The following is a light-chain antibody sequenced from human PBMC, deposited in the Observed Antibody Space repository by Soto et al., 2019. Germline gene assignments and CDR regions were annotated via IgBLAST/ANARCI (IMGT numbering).Light chain of an antibody. CDR1: QGINSY. J-gene: IGKJ2*01. V-gene: IGKV1-9*01. CDR3: QQLNSYSYT. CDR2: AAS. Sequence: DLQLTQSPSFLSASVGDRVTITCRASQGINSYLAWYQQKPGKAPNLLIYAASTLQSGVPLRFSGSGSGTEFTLTISSLQPEDFATYYCQQLNSYSYTFGQGTKLEIK.